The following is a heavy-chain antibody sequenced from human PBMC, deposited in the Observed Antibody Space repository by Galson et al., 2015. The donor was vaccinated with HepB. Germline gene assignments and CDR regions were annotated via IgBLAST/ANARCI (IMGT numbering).Heavy chain of an antibody. CDR3: ARADYGRNAFHLGYYYYGMDV. V-gene: IGHV3-48*01. CDR2: ISSSSSTI. D-gene: IGHD4-17*01. J-gene: IGHJ6*02. Sequence: SLRLSCAASGLTFSSYSMNWVRQAPGKGLEWVSYISSSSSTIYYADSVKGRFTISRDNAKNSLYLQMNSLRAEDTAVYYCARADYGRNAFHLGYYYYGMDVWGQGTTVTVSS. CDR1: GLTFSSYS.